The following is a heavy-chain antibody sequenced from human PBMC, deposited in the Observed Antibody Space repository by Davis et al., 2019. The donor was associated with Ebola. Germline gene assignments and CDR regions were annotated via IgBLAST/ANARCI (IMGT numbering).Heavy chain of an antibody. CDR3: AKSISVDTAMENYFDY. J-gene: IGHJ4*02. CDR1: GFSFDDYA. Sequence: SLKISCAVSGFSFDDYAMHWVRQAPGKGLEWVSGISWNSGSLGYADSVKGRFTISRDNAKNSLYLQMNSLRAEDTALYYCAKSISVDTAMENYFDYWGQGTLVTVSS. D-gene: IGHD5-18*01. V-gene: IGHV3-9*01. CDR2: ISWNSGSL.